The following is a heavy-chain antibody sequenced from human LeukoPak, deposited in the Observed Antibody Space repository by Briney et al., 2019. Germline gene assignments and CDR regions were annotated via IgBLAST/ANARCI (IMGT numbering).Heavy chain of an antibody. D-gene: IGHD6-25*01. Sequence: SETLSLTCTVSGGSISGYYWSWIRQPPGKGLEWIGYIYYSGSTNYNPSLKSRVTISVDTSKNQFSLKLSSVTAADTAVYYCARGVRRRPDAFDIWGQGTMVTVSS. J-gene: IGHJ3*02. CDR1: GGSISGYY. V-gene: IGHV4-59*01. CDR3: ARGVRRRPDAFDI. CDR2: IYYSGST.